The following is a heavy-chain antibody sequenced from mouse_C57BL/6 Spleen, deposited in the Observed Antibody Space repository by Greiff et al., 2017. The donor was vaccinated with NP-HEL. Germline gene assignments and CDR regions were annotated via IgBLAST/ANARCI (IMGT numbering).Heavy chain of an antibody. CDR2: IDPENGDT. CDR3: TTSYDYAFAY. D-gene: IGHD2-4*01. J-gene: IGHJ3*01. V-gene: IGHV14-4*01. CDR1: GFNIKDDY. Sequence: EVQLQQSGAELVRPGASVKLSCTASGFNIKDDYMHWVKQRPEQGLEWIGWIDPENGDTEYASKFQGKATITADTSSNTAYLQLSSLTSEDTAVYYCTTSYDYAFAYWGQGTLVTVSA.